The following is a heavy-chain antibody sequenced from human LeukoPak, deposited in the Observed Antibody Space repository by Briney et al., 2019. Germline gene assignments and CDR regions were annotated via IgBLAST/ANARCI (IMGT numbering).Heavy chain of an antibody. D-gene: IGHD6-19*01. CDR1: GYSLTNYW. CDR2: IYPSDSDT. Sequence: GESLNISCKTSGYSLTNYWIGWVRQMPGKGLEWVGLIYPSDSDTRYSPSFQGQVTISSDKYTSTAYLQWSALKASDSAMYYCARLMKYVNGWYADYWGQGTLVTVSS. V-gene: IGHV5-51*01. CDR3: ARLMKYVNGWYADY. J-gene: IGHJ4*02.